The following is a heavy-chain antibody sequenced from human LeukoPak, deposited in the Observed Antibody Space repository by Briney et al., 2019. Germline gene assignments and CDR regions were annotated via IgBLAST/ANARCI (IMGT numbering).Heavy chain of an antibody. CDR2: ISGSGGST. D-gene: IGHD3-9*01. J-gene: IGHJ6*03. Sequence: GGSLRLSCAASGFTFSSYGMSWVRQAPGKGLEWVSAISGSGGSTYYADSVKGRFTISRDNSKNTLYLQMNSLRAEDTAVYYCARAVGVLTGYYYYYMDVWGKGTTVTISS. CDR1: GFTFSSYG. V-gene: IGHV3-23*01. CDR3: ARAVGVLTGYYYYYMDV.